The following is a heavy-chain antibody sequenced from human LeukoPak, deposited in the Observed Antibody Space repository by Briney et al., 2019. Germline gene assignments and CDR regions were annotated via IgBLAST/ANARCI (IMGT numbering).Heavy chain of an antibody. J-gene: IGHJ4*02. CDR3: ARGDEWHPAIDF. CDR2: IKPNSGDT. Sequence: GASVKVSCKPSGYPFSGHYINWGRHAPGQGLGWRGWIKPNSGDTNYAQKFQGRVTMTRDTTISTVYMELNRLTSDDTAVYYCARGDEWHPAIDFWGQGTLITVSS. CDR1: GYPFSGHY. V-gene: IGHV1-2*02. D-gene: IGHD3-3*01.